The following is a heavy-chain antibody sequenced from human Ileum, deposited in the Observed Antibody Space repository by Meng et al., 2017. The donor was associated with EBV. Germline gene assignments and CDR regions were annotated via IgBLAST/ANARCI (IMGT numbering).Heavy chain of an antibody. Sequence: HLVESGGGLVRPVGSLVLSCAASGLSSSDHYRSWFRQPPGKGLEWLAYIRNSGDALFYADSVKGRFTISRDNANNSLYLQMNSLSAEDTAVYFCARDRVAMSGTLGSFDLWGQGTLVTVSS. V-gene: IGHV3-11*01. J-gene: IGHJ4*02. CDR1: GLSSSDHY. CDR2: IRNSGDAL. D-gene: IGHD3-10*02. CDR3: ARDRVAMSGTLGSFDL.